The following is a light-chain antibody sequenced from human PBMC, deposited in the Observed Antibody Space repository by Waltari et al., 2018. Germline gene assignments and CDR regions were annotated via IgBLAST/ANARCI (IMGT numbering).Light chain of an antibody. Sequence: QSALTQPASVSGSPGQSITLSCTGTSSDVGGYNYVSWYQQHPVKAPKLIIYGVSNRPSGVSARFSGSKSGNTASLTVSGLQAEDEAYYYCGSYTLINTLVVFGGGTKVTVL. CDR1: SSDVGGYNY. J-gene: IGLJ3*02. CDR3: GSYTLINTLVV. CDR2: GVS. V-gene: IGLV2-14*01.